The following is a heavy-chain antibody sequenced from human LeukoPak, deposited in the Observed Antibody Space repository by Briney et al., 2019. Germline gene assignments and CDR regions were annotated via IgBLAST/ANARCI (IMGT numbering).Heavy chain of an antibody. J-gene: IGHJ5*02. Sequence: SETLSLTCAVYGGSFSGYYWSWIRRPPGKGLEWIGEINHSGSTNYNPSLKNRVTISVDTSKNQFSLKLSSVTAADTAVYYCARGLAAAGKRRFDPWGQGTLVTVSS. V-gene: IGHV4-34*01. CDR2: INHSGST. CDR3: ARGLAAAGKRRFDP. D-gene: IGHD6-13*01. CDR1: GGSFSGYY.